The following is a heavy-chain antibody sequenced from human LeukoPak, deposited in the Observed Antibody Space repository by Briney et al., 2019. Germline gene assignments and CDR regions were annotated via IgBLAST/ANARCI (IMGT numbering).Heavy chain of an antibody. Sequence: PSQTLSLTCTVSGGSISSGDYYWSWIRQPPGKGLEWIGYIYYSGSTYYNPSPKSRVTISVDTSKNQFSLKLSSVTAADTAVYYCAREGVVGATTPFDYWGQGTLVTVSS. V-gene: IGHV4-30-4*08. CDR2: IYYSGST. CDR1: GGSISSGDYY. J-gene: IGHJ4*02. CDR3: AREGVVGATTPFDY. D-gene: IGHD1-26*01.